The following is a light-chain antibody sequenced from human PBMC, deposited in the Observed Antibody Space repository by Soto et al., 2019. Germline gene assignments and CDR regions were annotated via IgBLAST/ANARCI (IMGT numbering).Light chain of an antibody. J-gene: IGKJ4*02. Sequence: DLQMTQSPSSLSASVGDRVTITCRASKSISSYLNWYQQKPGKAPKLLIYAASSLQSGVPSRFSGSGSGTDFTLTISSLQPDDFATYYCQQSYSTPLPFGRGTKVEIK. CDR2: AAS. V-gene: IGKV1-39*01. CDR1: KSISSY. CDR3: QQSYSTPLP.